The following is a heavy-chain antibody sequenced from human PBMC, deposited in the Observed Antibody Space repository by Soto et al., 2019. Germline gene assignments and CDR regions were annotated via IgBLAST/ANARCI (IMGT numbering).Heavy chain of an antibody. CDR1: GYTFTGYY. CDR3: ARVLARPAYYYMDV. D-gene: IGHD6-6*01. J-gene: IGHJ6*03. CDR2: INPNSGGT. Sequence: ASVKVSCKASGYTFTGYYMHWVRQAPGQGLEWMGWINPNSGGTNYAQKFQGWVTMTRDTSISTAYMELSRLRSDDTAVYYCARVLARPAYYYMDVWGKGTTVTVSS. V-gene: IGHV1-2*04.